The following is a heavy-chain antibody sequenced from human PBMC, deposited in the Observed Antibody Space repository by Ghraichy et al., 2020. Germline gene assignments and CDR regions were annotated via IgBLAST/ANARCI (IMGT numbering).Heavy chain of an antibody. D-gene: IGHD3-10*01. J-gene: IGHJ6*02. CDR3: AKDLNYSGSMDV. V-gene: IGHV3-30*02. CDR2: IRYDGSSE. Sequence: WGSLRLSCAASGFSFSDFGMHWFRQAPGKGLDWVAFIRYDGSSEYYVDSVKGRFTISRDNSKNTLYLQMNSLRDEDTAVYYCAKDLNYSGSMDVWGQGTTVTVSS. CDR1: GFSFSDFG.